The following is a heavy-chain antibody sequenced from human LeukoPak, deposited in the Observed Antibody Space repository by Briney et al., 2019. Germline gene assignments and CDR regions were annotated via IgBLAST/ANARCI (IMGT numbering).Heavy chain of an antibody. D-gene: IGHD2-21*02. J-gene: IGHJ6*02. CDR2: ISYDGSNK. CDR1: GFTFSSYA. V-gene: IGHV3-30-3*01. Sequence: GGSLRLSCAASGFTFSSYAMHWVRQAPGKGLEWVAVISYDGSNKYYADSVKGRFTISRDNSKNTLYLQMNSLRAEGTAVYYCARPGYCGGDCPTYYYYGMDVWGQGTTVTVSS. CDR3: ARPGYCGGDCPTYYYYGMDV.